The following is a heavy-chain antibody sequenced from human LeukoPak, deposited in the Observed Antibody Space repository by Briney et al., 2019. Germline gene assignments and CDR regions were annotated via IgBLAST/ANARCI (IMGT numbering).Heavy chain of an antibody. D-gene: IGHD4-17*01. Sequence: PSETLSLTCTVSGDSISSYYWSWIRQPAGKGLEWIGRMYISGSTDYNPSLKSRVTMSVDTSKNQFSLKLSSVTAADTAVYYCARGPDYGDYFDYWGQGTLVTVSS. CDR1: GDSISSYY. V-gene: IGHV4-4*07. J-gene: IGHJ4*02. CDR2: MYISGST. CDR3: ARGPDYGDYFDY.